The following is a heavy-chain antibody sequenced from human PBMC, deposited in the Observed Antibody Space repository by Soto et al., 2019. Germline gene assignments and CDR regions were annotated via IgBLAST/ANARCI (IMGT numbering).Heavy chain of an antibody. J-gene: IGHJ4*02. V-gene: IGHV3-74*01. CDR3: ARFGTHYDSSGILY. CDR2: VSSDGTTT. Sequence: LRLSCAASGFDLTNNWMHWVRQAPGKGLEWVSRVSSDGTTTTYADSVKGRFTISRDNAKNTLYLQMDSLRAEDTAIYYCARFGTHYDSSGILYWGQGTVVTVS. CDR1: GFDLTNNW. D-gene: IGHD3-22*01.